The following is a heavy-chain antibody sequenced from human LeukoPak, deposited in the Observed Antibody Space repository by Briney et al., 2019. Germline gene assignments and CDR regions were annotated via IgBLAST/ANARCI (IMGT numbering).Heavy chain of an antibody. CDR2: INHSGST. D-gene: IGHD6-19*01. CDR1: GGSISSHY. Sequence: PSETLSLTCTVSGGSISSHYWSWIRQPPGKGLEWIGEINHSGSTNYNPSLKSRVTISVDTSKNQFSLKLSSVTAADTAVYYCARGGNSSGFGDGFDYWGQGTLVTVSS. V-gene: IGHV4-34*01. J-gene: IGHJ4*02. CDR3: ARGGNSSGFGDGFDY.